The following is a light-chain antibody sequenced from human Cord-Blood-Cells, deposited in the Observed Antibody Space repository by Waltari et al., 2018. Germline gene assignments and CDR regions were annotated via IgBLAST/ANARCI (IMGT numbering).Light chain of an antibody. J-gene: IGKJ4*01. CDR2: AAS. V-gene: IGKV1-39*01. CDR3: QQSYSTPLT. Sequence: IQMTQSPSSLSASVGARVTITCLASQSISSYLNWYQQKPGKAPKLLIYAASSLQSGVPSRFSGSGSGTDFTLTISSLQPEDFATYYCQQSYSTPLTFGGGTKVEIK. CDR1: QSISSY.